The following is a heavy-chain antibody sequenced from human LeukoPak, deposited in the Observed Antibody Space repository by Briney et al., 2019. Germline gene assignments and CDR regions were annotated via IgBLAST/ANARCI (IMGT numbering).Heavy chain of an antibody. J-gene: IGHJ4*02. CDR1: GVSISSYY. Sequence: SETLSLTCTVSGVSISSYYWSWSRQPAGKGLEWMGLSYTSWSTNYNPSLKSRVTISVDMYKNQFSLKLSSVTAADMDVYYCARRGDSSGYYDYWGQGTLVTVSS. V-gene: IGHV4-4*07. CDR2: SYTSWST. D-gene: IGHD3-22*01. CDR3: ARRGDSSGYYDY.